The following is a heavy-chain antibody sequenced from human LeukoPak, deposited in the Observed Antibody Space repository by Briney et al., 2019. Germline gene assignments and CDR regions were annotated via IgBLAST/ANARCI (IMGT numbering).Heavy chain of an antibody. CDR1: GFTYSRSW. Sequence: GESLRPSCAGSGFTYSRSWMTWVRQAAGKGLEWVASINQDGSVEHYMDSVKGRFTISRDNGENSLYLQMNSLRAEDTAVYYCAKLLGDVTTFDYWGQGTLVTVSS. CDR2: INQDGSVE. V-gene: IGHV3-7*01. J-gene: IGHJ4*02. CDR3: AKLLGDVTTFDY. D-gene: IGHD4-11*01.